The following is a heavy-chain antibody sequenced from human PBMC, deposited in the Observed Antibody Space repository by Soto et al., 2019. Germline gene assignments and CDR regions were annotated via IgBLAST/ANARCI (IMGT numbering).Heavy chain of an antibody. V-gene: IGHV1-69*01. Sequence: QVQLVQSGAEVKKPGSSVKVSCKASGGTFSSYAISWVRQAPGQGLEWMGGIIPIFGTANYAQKFQGRVTSTADEATTTDYMELSSLRSEDTAVYYWARDLKRYYDSSGYGYYYYGMDVWGQGTTVTVSS. D-gene: IGHD3-22*01. CDR2: IIPIFGTA. CDR1: GGTFSSYA. CDR3: ARDLKRYYDSSGYGYYYYGMDV. J-gene: IGHJ6*02.